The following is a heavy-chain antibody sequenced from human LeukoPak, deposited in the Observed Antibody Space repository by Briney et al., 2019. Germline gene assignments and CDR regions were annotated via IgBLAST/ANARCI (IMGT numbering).Heavy chain of an antibody. V-gene: IGHV4-34*01. CDR3: ASAQMDFWSGYFPNRHYYYYMDV. CDR1: GGSFSGYY. D-gene: IGHD3-3*01. J-gene: IGHJ6*03. CDR2: INHSGST. Sequence: SETLSLTCAVYGGSFSGYYWSWIRQPPGKGLEWIGEINHSGSTNYNPSLKSRVTISVDTSKNQFSLKLSSVTAADTAVYYCASAQMDFWSGYFPNRHYYYYMDVWGKGTTVTVSS.